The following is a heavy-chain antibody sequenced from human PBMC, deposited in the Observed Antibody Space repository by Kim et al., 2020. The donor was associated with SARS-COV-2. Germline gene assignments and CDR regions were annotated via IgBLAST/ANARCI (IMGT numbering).Heavy chain of an antibody. Sequence: GGSLRLSCIASGFSFSTYAMTWVRQTPGKGLEWVSTVGHKSEYTNYADSVKGRFTISRDNSKSTLFLEMNNLRTEDTAVYYCAKPLPLPGHHQFDCWGQG. J-gene: IGHJ4*02. D-gene: IGHD2-2*01. CDR1: GFSFSTYA. CDR3: AKPLPLPGHHQFDC. V-gene: IGHV3-23*01. CDR2: VGHKSEYT.